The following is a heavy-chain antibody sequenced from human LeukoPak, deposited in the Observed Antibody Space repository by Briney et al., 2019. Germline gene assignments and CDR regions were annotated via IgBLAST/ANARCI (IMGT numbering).Heavy chain of an antibody. V-gene: IGHV1-69*04. D-gene: IGHD3-22*01. CDR1: GGTFSSYA. J-gene: IGHJ4*02. Sequence: ASVKVSCKASGGTFSSYAISWVRQAPGQGLEWMGRIIPILGIANYAQKFQGRVTITADKPTSTAYMELSSLRSEDTAVYYCARGDPPYYYDSSGYYFDYWGQGTLVTVSS. CDR3: ARGDPPYYYDSSGYYFDY. CDR2: IIPILGIA.